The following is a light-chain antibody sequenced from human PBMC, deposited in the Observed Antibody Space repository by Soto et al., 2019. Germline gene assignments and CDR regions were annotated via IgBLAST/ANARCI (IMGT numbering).Light chain of an antibody. Sequence: EIALTQSPGTLSLSPGERATLSVSASQSVSSSYLAWYQQKRGQAHRLLIYGASSRATGIPARFSVSGSGTDFTLAISRLEPEECAVYYCQQAGSSPPWFGQSTKVEVK. V-gene: IGKV3-20*01. CDR1: QSVSSSY. J-gene: IGKJ1*01. CDR2: GAS. CDR3: QQAGSSPPW.